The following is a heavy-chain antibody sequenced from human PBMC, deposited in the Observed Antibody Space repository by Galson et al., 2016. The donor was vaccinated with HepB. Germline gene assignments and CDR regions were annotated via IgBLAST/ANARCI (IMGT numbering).Heavy chain of an antibody. CDR1: GFTFSSYG. CDR3: AAGYNYYGMDV. V-gene: IGHV3-33*01. Sequence: SLRLSCAASGFTFSSYGMHWVRQAPGKGLEWVAIIWYDGSNKYYADSVKGRFTISRDNSKNTLYLQMNSLRAEDTAVYYCAAGYNYYGMDVWGQGTTVTVSS. CDR2: IWYDGSNK. J-gene: IGHJ6*02. D-gene: IGHD5-18*01.